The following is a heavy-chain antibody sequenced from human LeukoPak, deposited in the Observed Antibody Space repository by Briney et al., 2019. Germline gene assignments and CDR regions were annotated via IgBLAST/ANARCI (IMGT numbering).Heavy chain of an antibody. CDR3: ARFSVRTDAFDM. D-gene: IGHD3-10*01. V-gene: IGHV1-8*02. CDR1: GYTFTSHD. CDR2: MNPNSGNT. Sequence: ASVKVSCKASGYTFTSHDINWVRQATGQGLEWMGWMNPNSGNTDYAQKFQGRVTMTRNTSISTAYMELSSLRSEDTAVYYCARFSVRTDAFDMWGQGTMVTVSS. J-gene: IGHJ3*02.